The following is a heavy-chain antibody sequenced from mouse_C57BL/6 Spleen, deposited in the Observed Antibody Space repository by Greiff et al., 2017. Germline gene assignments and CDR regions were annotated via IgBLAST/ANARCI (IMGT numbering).Heavy chain of an antibody. Sequence: EVNVVESGGGLVKPGGSLKLSCAASGFTFSSYAMSWVRQTPEKRLEWVATISDGGSYTYYPDNVKGRFTISRDNAKNNLYLQMGHLKSEDTAMYYCAREGGVSTGYFDYWGQGTTLTVSS. CDR3: AREGGVSTGYFDY. D-gene: IGHD2-1*01. CDR1: GFTFSSYA. J-gene: IGHJ2*01. V-gene: IGHV5-4*01. CDR2: ISDGGSYT.